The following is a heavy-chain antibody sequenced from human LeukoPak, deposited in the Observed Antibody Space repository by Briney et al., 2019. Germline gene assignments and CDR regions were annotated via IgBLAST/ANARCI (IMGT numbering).Heavy chain of an antibody. J-gene: IGHJ4*02. CDR3: ARGVGDSIALDY. Sequence: PSETLSLTCTVFGGSISSYYWSWIRQPPGKGLEWIGYINYSGSSNYNPSLKSRVTIPVDTSKNQFSLKLRSVIAADTAVYYCARGVGDSIALDYWGQGTLVTVSS. D-gene: IGHD3-22*01. V-gene: IGHV4-59*01. CDR2: INYSGSS. CDR1: GGSISSYY.